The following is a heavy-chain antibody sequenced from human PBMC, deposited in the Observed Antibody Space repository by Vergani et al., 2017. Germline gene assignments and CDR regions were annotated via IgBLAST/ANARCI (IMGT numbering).Heavy chain of an antibody. D-gene: IGHD5-18*01. CDR3: TRAAMARGMDV. J-gene: IGHJ6*02. CDR1: GFTLGDYA. V-gene: IGHV3-49*04. Sequence: EVHLVESGGGLVQPGRSLRLSCSGSGFTLGDYAMTWVRQAPGKGLEWVGFIRSKAYGGTTEYAASVKGRFTISRDDSKSIAYLQMNSLKTEDTAVYYCTRAAMARGMDVWGQETAVTVSS. CDR2: IRSKAYGGTT.